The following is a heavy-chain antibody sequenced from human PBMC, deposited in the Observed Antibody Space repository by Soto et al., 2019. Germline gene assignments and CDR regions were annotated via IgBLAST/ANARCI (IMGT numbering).Heavy chain of an antibody. CDR3: ARHEVCNIVIVPGLRFDL. J-gene: IGHJ5*02. CDR2: IYHSGST. D-gene: IGHD2-2*01. Sequence: SETLSLTCSVSGGSISSTSYYWGWIRQAPGKGLEWIGSIYHSGSTYYDPSLKSRVTMSVDTAKKQFSLKMDSVTAADTAVYYCARHEVCNIVIVPGLRFDLRGQGTLGTVSS. CDR1: GGSISSTSYY. V-gene: IGHV4-39*01.